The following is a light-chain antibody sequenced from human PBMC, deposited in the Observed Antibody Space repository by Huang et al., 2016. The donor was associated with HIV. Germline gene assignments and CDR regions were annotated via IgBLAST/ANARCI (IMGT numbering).Light chain of an antibody. CDR1: QSVSRSY. CDR2: GAS. V-gene: IGKV3-20*01. CDR3: QQYGSSPPKLT. Sequence: EIVLTQSPGTLSLSPGERATLSCRASQSVSRSYLAWYQQKPGHAPRLLIYGASRRATGIPDRFSGSGSGTDFTLAISRLEPEDFAVYYCQQYGSSPPKLTIGGGTKVEIK. J-gene: IGKJ4*01.